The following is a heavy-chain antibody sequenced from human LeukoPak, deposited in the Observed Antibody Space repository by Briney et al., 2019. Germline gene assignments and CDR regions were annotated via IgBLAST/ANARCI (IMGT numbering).Heavy chain of an antibody. CDR2: ISTSGTSM. CDR3: ARDRSGWYYFDH. J-gene: IGHJ4*02. CDR1: GFSVSSYG. D-gene: IGHD6-19*01. V-gene: IGHV3-48*03. Sequence: GGSLRLSCAASGFSVSSYGFNWVRQAPGRGLGWVSYISTSGTSMYYADSVRGRFTASRDNAKNSLYLQMNNLRAEDTAVYYCARDRSGWYYFDHWGQGTLVTVSS.